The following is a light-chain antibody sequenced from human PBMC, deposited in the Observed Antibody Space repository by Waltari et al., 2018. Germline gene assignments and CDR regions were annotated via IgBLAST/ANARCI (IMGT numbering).Light chain of an antibody. J-gene: IGKJ1*01. Sequence: IVLTQSPGTLSLSPGERATHSCWASQSVGRALAWYQQKRGQAPRLLIYGASTRASGIPDRFSGSGSGTDFSLTINRLEPEDFAVYYCQHYVRLPVTFGQGTKVEIK. V-gene: IGKV3-20*01. CDR1: QSVGRA. CDR3: QHYVRLPVT. CDR2: GAS.